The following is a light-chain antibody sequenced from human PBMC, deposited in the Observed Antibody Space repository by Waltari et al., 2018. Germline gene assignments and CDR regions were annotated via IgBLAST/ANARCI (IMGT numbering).Light chain of an antibody. CDR3: QQSYNTPT. CDR1: QSISNY. CDR2: AAS. V-gene: IGKV1-39*01. Sequence: DIQMTQSPSSLSASVGDRVTITCRASQSISNYLNWYQQKPGKAPKLLIYAASTLQSGAPSRFSGSGSGTDFTLTISSLQPEDFATYYCQQSYNTPTLGPGTKAEI. J-gene: IGKJ3*01.